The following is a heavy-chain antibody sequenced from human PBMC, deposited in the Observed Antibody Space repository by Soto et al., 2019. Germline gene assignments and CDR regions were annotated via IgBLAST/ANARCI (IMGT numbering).Heavy chain of an antibody. J-gene: IGHJ4*02. CDR2: ISSSSTI. CDR3: ARENWRDGYRARHFDY. Sequence: PGGSLRLSCAASGFTFSSYSMNWVRQAPGKGLEWVSYISSSSTIYYADSVKGRFTISRDNAENSLYLQMNSLRDEDTAVYYCARENWRDGYRARHFDYWGQGTLVTVSS. V-gene: IGHV3-48*02. CDR1: GFTFSSYS. D-gene: IGHD1-1*01.